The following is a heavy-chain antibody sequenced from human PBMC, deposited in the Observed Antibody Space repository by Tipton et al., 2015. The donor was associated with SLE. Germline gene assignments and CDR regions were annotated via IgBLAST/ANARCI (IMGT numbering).Heavy chain of an antibody. Sequence: TLSLTCTVSGGSISSYYWSWIRQPPGKGLEWIGYIYYSGSTNYNPSLKSRVTISVDTSKNQFSLKLSSVTAADTAVYYCARCYSNYEYFQHWGQGTLVTVSS. J-gene: IGHJ1*01. D-gene: IGHD4-11*01. V-gene: IGHV4-59*12. CDR2: IYYSGST. CDR3: ARCYSNYEYFQH. CDR1: GGSISSYY.